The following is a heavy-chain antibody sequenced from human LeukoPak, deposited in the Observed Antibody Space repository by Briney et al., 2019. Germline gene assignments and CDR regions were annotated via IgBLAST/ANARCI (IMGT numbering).Heavy chain of an antibody. CDR2: ISWNSGSI. Sequence: PGGSLRLSCAASGFTFDDYAMHWVRQAPGKGLEWVSGISWNSGSIGYADSVKGRFTISRDNAKNSLYLQMNSLRAEDTAVYYCARDSYNWNYEGTFDYWGQGTLVTVSS. CDR1: GFTFDDYA. V-gene: IGHV3-9*01. CDR3: ARDSYNWNYEGTFDY. J-gene: IGHJ4*02. D-gene: IGHD1-1*01.